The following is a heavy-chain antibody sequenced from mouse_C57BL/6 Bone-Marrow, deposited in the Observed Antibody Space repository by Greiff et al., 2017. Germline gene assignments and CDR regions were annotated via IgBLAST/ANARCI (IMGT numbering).Heavy chain of an antibody. V-gene: IGHV1-50*01. CDR1: GYTFTSYW. CDR3: ARCDYGSPWYVDV. D-gene: IGHD1-1*01. J-gene: IGHJ1*03. CDR2: IDPSDSYT. Sequence: QVQLQQPGAELVKPGASVKLSCKASGYTFTSYWMQWVKQRPGRGLEWIGEIDPSDSYTNYNQKFKGKATLTVDTSSSTAYMQLSSLTSEDSAVYYCARCDYGSPWYVDVWGTGTTVTVSS.